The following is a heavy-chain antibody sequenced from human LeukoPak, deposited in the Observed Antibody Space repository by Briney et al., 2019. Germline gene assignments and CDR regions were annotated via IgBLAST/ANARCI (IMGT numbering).Heavy chain of an antibody. CDR1: GFTFSSYA. CDR3: AKVRLRYSSRDYFDY. J-gene: IGHJ4*02. D-gene: IGHD6-13*01. Sequence: GGSLRLSCAASGFTFSSYAMSWVRQAPGKRLEWVSAIRGSGGSTYYADSVKGRFTISRDNSKNTLYLQMNSLRAEDTAVYYCAKVRLRYSSRDYFDYWGQGTLVTVSS. CDR2: IRGSGGST. V-gene: IGHV3-23*01.